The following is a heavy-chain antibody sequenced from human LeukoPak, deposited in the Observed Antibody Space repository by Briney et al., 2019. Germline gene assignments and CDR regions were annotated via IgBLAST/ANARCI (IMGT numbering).Heavy chain of an antibody. CDR3: AREAMYSYGNNFDY. V-gene: IGHV4-61*01. D-gene: IGHD5-18*01. J-gene: IGHJ4*02. Sequence: SETLSLTCTVSGGSGSSGSYYWSWIRQPPGKGLEWIGYIYYSGSTNYNPSLKSRVTISVDTSKNQFSLKLSSVTAADTAVYHCAREAMYSYGNNFDYWGQGTLVTVSS. CDR1: GGSGSSGSYY. CDR2: IYYSGST.